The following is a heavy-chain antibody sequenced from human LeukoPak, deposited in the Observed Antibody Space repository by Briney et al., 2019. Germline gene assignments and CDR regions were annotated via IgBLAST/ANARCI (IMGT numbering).Heavy chain of an antibody. D-gene: IGHD6-13*01. V-gene: IGHV3-48*03. CDR3: ARISSSWSDDAFDI. J-gene: IGHJ3*02. CDR2: ISSSGSTI. Sequence: GGSLRLSCAASGFTFSSYEMNWVRQAPGKGLEWVSYISSSGSTIYYADSVKGRFTISRDNAKNSLYLQMNSLRAEDTAAYYCARISSSWSDDAFDIWGQGTMVTVSS. CDR1: GFTFSSYE.